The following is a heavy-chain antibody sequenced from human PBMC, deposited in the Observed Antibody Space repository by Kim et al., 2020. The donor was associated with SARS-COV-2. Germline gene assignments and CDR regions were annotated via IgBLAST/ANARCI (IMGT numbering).Heavy chain of an antibody. J-gene: IGHJ4*02. CDR2: ISGSSSII. CDR1: GFTFRSYS. D-gene: IGHD2-15*01. CDR3: TRESCSGGSCYFDY. Sequence: GGSLRLSCVASGFTFRSYSMNWVRQAPWEGLEWVSYISGSSSIIYYSDSVKGRFTISRDNAKNSLYLQMNSLRDEDTAVYYCTRESCSGGSCYFDYLGQG. V-gene: IGHV3-48*02.